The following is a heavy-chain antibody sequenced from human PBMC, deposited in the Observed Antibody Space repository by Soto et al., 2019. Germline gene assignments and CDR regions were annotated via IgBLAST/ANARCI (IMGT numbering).Heavy chain of an antibody. D-gene: IGHD3-3*01. CDR1: GFSLSTSGVG. J-gene: IGHJ6*02. CDR3: AHRRRRFLEWSHGMDV. CDR2: IYWDDDK. V-gene: IGHV2-5*02. Sequence: QITLKESGPTLVKPTQTLTLTYTFSGFSLSTSGVGVGWIRQPPGKALEWLALIYWDDDKRYSPSLKSRLTITKDTSKNQVVLTMTNMDPVDTATYYCAHRRRRFLEWSHGMDVWGQGTTITVSS.